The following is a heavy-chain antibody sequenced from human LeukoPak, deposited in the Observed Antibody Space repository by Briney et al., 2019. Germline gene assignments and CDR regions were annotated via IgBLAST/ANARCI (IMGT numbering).Heavy chain of an antibody. V-gene: IGHV1-2*02. CDR2: INPNSGGT. J-gene: IGHJ6*03. CDR1: GYTFTGYY. D-gene: IGHD3-3*01. CDR3: ARARRNYDFWSGCSRDYYYYMDV. Sequence: ASVKVSCKASGYTFTGYYMHWVRQAPGQGLEWMGWINPNSGGTNYAQKFQGRVTMTRDTSISTAYMELSRLRSDDTAVYYCARARRNYDFWSGCSRDYYYYMDVWGKGTTVTVSS.